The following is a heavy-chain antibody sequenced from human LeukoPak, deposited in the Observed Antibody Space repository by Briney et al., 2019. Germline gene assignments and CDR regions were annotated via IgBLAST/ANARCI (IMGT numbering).Heavy chain of an antibody. J-gene: IGHJ4*02. CDR1: GYSISSGYY. CDR3: ARQRDYYDSSGYSGFDY. D-gene: IGHD3-22*01. CDR2: IYHSGST. Sequence: PSETLSLTCAVSGYSISSGYYWGWIRQPPGKGLEWIGSIYHSGSTYYIPSLKSRVTISVDTSKNQFSLKLSSVTAADTAVYYCARQRDYYDSSGYSGFDYWGQGTLVTVSS. V-gene: IGHV4-38-2*01.